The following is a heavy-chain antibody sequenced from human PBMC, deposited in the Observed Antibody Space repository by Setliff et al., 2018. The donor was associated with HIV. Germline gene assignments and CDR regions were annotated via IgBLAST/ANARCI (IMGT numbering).Heavy chain of an antibody. Sequence: GASVKVSCKASGYSFTTYDINWVRQATGQGLEWMGWMNPHSGKTGYAQEFQGRVTMTWDTSTSTAYMELSSLRSDDTAVYYCARTDRDPWGQGTLVTVS. J-gene: IGHJ5*01. V-gene: IGHV1-8*01. CDR3: ARTDRDP. CDR2: MNPHSGKT. CDR1: GYSFTTYD.